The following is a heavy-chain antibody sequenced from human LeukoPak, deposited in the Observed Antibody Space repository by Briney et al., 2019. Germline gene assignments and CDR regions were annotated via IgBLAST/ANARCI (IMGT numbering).Heavy chain of an antibody. CDR3: ARYPLHRGTMVRGVLYFDY. Sequence: SETLSLTCSVSGYSISRGYYWGWIRQPPGKGLEWIGEINHSGSTNYNPSLKSRVTISVDTSKNQFSLKLSSVTAADTAVYYCARYPLHRGTMVRGVLYFDYWGQGTLVTVSS. CDR2: INHSGST. J-gene: IGHJ4*02. CDR1: GYSISRGYY. D-gene: IGHD3-10*01. V-gene: IGHV4-38-2*02.